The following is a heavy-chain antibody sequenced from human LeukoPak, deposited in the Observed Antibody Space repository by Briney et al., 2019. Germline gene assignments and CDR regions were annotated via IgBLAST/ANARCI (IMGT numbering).Heavy chain of an antibody. CDR1: GFTFSSYS. CDR3: ARDRAYDILTGYHGMDV. CDR2: ISGSSYI. V-gene: IGHV3-21*01. J-gene: IGHJ6*02. Sequence: GGSVRLSCAASGFTFSSYSMNWVSQAPRKGLEWVSSISGSSYIYYADSVKGRFTISRDNAKNSLYLQMNSLRAEDTAVYYCARDRAYDILTGYHGMDVWVQGTTATVSS. D-gene: IGHD3-9*01.